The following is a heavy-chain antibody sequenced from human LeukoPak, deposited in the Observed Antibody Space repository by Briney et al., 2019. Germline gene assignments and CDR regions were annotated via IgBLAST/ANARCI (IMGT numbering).Heavy chain of an antibody. CDR3: ARAVYDTSGYYIDY. Sequence: PSETLSLTCTVSGGSLSSYYWSWIRQPPGKGLEWIGYIYTSGSTNYNPSLKSRVTMSVDTSKSQFSLKLSSVTAADTAVYYCARAVYDTSGYYIDYWGQGTLVTVSS. D-gene: IGHD3-22*01. CDR1: GGSLSSYY. V-gene: IGHV4-4*09. J-gene: IGHJ4*02. CDR2: IYTSGST.